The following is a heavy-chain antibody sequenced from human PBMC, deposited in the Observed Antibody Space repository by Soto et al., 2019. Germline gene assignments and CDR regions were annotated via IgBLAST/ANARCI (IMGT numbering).Heavy chain of an antibody. J-gene: IGHJ4*02. CDR3: ARATVTLLVIDY. Sequence: PSETLSLTCAVSGGSISSGGYSWSWIRQPPGKGLEWIGYIYHSGSTYYNPSLKSRVTISVDRSKNQFSLKLSSVTAADTAVYYCARATVTLLVIDYWGQGTLVTVS. D-gene: IGHD4-4*01. CDR1: GGSISSGGYS. CDR2: IYHSGST. V-gene: IGHV4-30-2*01.